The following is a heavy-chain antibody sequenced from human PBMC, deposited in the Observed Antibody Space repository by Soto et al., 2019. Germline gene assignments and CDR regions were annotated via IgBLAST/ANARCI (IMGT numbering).Heavy chain of an antibody. J-gene: IGHJ6*02. CDR3: ARDNDRLQLGGNYYYILDV. D-gene: IGHD4-4*01. V-gene: IGHV1-69*12. Sequence: QVQLVQSGAEMKEPGSSVKVSCKTSGGTFSSSAISWLRQAPGQGLEWMGGIIPLFRTPDYAQKFQGRVPIAADESTSTAYRELSSLRSEDTAVYYCARDNDRLQLGGNYYYILDVWGQGTTITVSS. CDR1: GGTFSSSA. CDR2: IIPLFRTP.